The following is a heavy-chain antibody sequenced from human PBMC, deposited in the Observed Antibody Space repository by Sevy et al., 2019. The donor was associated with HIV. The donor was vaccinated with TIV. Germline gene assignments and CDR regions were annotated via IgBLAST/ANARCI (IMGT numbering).Heavy chain of an antibody. D-gene: IGHD3-22*01. V-gene: IGHV1-2*02. Sequence: ASVVSCKASGYTFTEYYVHWLRQAPGQGLEWMGWINPQTGGTCFAKKFQDRVTLTTVTSINAVYMELSGLKFDDTAVFYCARMGDYFDTSGYYPLKYWGLGTLVTVSS. CDR3: ARMGDYFDTSGYYPLKY. CDR2: INPQTGGT. J-gene: IGHJ4*02. CDR1: GYTFTEYY.